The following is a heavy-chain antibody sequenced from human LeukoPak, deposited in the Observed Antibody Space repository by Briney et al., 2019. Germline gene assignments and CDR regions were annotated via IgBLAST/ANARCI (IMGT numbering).Heavy chain of an antibody. J-gene: IGHJ4*02. CDR3: ARAQRDYVWGSYRSPDYFDY. CDR2: IHYSGTT. Sequence: SETLSLTCTVSGGSMDSSSYYWGWIRQPPGKGLEWIGSIHYSGTTYYSPSLKSRVTVSVDTSKNQFSLRVSSVTVADTAVYYCARAQRDYVWGSYRSPDYFDYWGQGTVVTVSS. CDR1: GGSMDSSSYY. V-gene: IGHV4-39*01. D-gene: IGHD3-16*02.